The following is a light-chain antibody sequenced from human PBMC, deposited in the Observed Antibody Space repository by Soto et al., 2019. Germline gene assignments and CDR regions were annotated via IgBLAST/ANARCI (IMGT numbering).Light chain of an antibody. CDR3: QSYDKRLTAYV. V-gene: IGLV1-40*01. CDR1: SSSIGAGYE. Sequence: QSLLTRPPSVTGAPGQRVTISCSGTSSSIGAGYELHWYHQLPGTAPKLVVSGNGNRPSGVPDRLSASKSGTSASLAITGLQAEDEGHYYCQSYDKRLTAYVFGTGTKVTVL. J-gene: IGLJ1*01. CDR2: GNG.